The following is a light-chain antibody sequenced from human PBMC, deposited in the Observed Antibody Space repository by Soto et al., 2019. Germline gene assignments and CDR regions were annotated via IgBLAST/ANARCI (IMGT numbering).Light chain of an antibody. CDR3: SAFAASNTLL. CDR1: SSDVGAYDY. Sequence: QSALTQLPSASGSPGQSVTISCTGTSSDVGAYDYISWYQQHPGKATKLIIYEVSKRPSGVPDRFSGSRSDNTASLTVSGLQADDEGDYYCSAFAASNTLLFGGGTQLTVL. V-gene: IGLV2-8*01. CDR2: EVS. J-gene: IGLJ2*01.